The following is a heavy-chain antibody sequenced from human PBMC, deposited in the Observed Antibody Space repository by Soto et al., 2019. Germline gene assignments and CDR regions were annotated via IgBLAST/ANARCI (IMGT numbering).Heavy chain of an antibody. V-gene: IGHV4-4*01. Sequence: QVQLQESGPGLVKPSGTLSLTCAVSGGSISSSNWWSWVRQPPGKGLGWIGEIYHSGSTNYNPSLKRRVTKSVDKPKNQFALTLSSVTAADTAVYCCARAGTGGYSGSNVARTYGFDPWGQGTLVTVSS. CDR1: GGSISSSNW. J-gene: IGHJ5*02. D-gene: IGHD5-12*01. CDR3: ARAGTGGYSGSNVARTYGFDP. CDR2: IYHSGST.